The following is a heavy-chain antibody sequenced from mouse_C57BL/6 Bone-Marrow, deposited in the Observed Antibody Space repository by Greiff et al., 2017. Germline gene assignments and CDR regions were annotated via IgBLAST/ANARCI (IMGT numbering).Heavy chain of an antibody. Sequence: EVKLVESGGDLVKPGGSLKLSCAASGFTFSSYGMSWVRQTPDKRLEWVATISSGGSYTYYPDSVKGRFTISRDNAKNTLYLQMSSLKSEDTAMYYCARPYRGIAYWGQGTLVHVSA. CDR3: ARPYRGIAY. V-gene: IGHV5-6*01. D-gene: IGHD2-14*01. CDR1: GFTFSSYG. CDR2: ISSGGSYT. J-gene: IGHJ3*01.